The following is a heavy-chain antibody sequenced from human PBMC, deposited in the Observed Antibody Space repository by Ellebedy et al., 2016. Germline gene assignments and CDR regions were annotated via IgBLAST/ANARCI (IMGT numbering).Heavy chain of an antibody. V-gene: IGHV3-21*01. D-gene: IGHD4-17*01. CDR3: ARVSTGY. Sequence: GESLKISXAASGFTFSSYWMNWVRQAPGKGLEWVSSISSSRSYYADSVKGRFTISRDNAKNSLYLQMNSLRAEDTAVYYCARVSTGYWGQGTLVTVSS. CDR1: GFTFSSYW. J-gene: IGHJ4*02. CDR2: ISSSRSY.